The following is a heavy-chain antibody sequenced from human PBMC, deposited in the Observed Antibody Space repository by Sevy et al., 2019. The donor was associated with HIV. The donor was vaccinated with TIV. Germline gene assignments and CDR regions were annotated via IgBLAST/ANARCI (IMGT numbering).Heavy chain of an antibody. D-gene: IGHD3-22*01. CDR1: GYTFTSYG. V-gene: IGHV1-18*01. CDR3: ARGAYYYDSSGYLILSYSYYMDV. Sequence: ASVKVSCKASGYTFTSYGISWVRQAPGQGLEWMGWISAYNGNTNYSQKLQGRVTMTTDTSTSTAYMELRSLRSDDTAVYYCARGAYYYDSSGYLILSYSYYMDVWGKGTTVTVSS. CDR2: ISAYNGNT. J-gene: IGHJ6*03.